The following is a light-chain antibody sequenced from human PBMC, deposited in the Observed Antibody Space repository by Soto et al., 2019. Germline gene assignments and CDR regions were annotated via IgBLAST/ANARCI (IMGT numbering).Light chain of an antibody. CDR1: QSVSSNY. Sequence: ETVLRQSPGTLSLSPGERATLSCRASQSVSSNYLAWYQHIPGQAPRLLIYGASTRATGIPDRFSGSGSGTDFTLTISRLEPEDFAVYYCQQFDRSLPSWTFGQGTKVE. CDR3: QQFDRSLPSWT. J-gene: IGKJ1*01. CDR2: GAS. V-gene: IGKV3-20*01.